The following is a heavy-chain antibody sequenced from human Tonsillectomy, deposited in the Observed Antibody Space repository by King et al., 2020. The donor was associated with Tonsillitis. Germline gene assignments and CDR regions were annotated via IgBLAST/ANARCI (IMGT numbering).Heavy chain of an antibody. V-gene: IGHV4-34*01. CDR3: ASRRGCSGGSCYRGYYGMDV. Sequence: VQLQQWGAGLLKPSETLSLTCAVYGGSFSDYYWSWIRQPPGKGLEWIGEINHGGSTNYNPSLKSRVTVSVDTSKNQFSLRLNSVTAADTAVYYCASRRGCSGGSCYRGYYGMDVWGQGTTVTVSS. CDR1: GGSFSDYY. J-gene: IGHJ6*02. D-gene: IGHD2-15*01. CDR2: INHGGST.